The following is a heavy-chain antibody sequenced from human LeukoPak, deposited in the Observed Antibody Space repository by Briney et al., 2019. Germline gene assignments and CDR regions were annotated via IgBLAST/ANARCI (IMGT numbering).Heavy chain of an antibody. CDR3: ARGLADCSSSSCLPYGVDV. V-gene: IGHV3-7*05. Sequence: GGSLRLSCAASGFTFSSYSMNWVRQAPGKGLEWVANIKQDGSEKYYVDSVKGRFTISRDNAKNSLYLQMNSLRGEDTAFYHCARGLADCSSSSCLPYGVDVWGQGTTVTVSS. CDR1: GFTFSSYS. D-gene: IGHD2-2*01. CDR2: IKQDGSEK. J-gene: IGHJ6*02.